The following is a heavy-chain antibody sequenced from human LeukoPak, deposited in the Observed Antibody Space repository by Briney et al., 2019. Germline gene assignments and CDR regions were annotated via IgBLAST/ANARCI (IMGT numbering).Heavy chain of an antibody. CDR2: ISGSGGST. CDR3: AKVSSSNGYNYGNGLDY. CDR1: GFTFSSYS. J-gene: IGHJ4*02. V-gene: IGHV3-23*01. D-gene: IGHD5-18*01. Sequence: PGGSLRLSCAASGFTFSSYSMNWVRQAPGKGLEWVSAISGSGGSTYYADSVKGRFTISRDNSKNTLYLQMNSLRAEDTAVYYWAKVSSSNGYNYGNGLDYWGQGTLVTVSS.